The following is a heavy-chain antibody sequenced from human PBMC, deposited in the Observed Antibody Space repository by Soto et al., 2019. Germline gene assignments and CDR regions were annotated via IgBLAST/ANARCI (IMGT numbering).Heavy chain of an antibody. CDR3: ATDGDSVTGLGYYGMDV. V-gene: IGHV3-48*02. D-gene: IGHD4-17*01. J-gene: IGHJ6*04. CDR2: ISSSSSTI. CDR1: GFTFSSYS. Sequence: EVQLVESGGGLVQPGGSLRLSCAASGFTFSSYSMNWVRQAPGKGLEWVSYISSSSSTIYYADSVKGRFTISRDNAKNSLYLQMNSLRDEDTAVYYCATDGDSVTGLGYYGMDVWGEGTTVTVSS.